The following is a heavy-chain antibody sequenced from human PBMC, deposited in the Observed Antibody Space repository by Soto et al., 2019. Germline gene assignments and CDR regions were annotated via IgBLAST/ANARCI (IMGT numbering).Heavy chain of an antibody. CDR1: GFTFSSYN. CDR2: ISSSSSYI. J-gene: IGHJ4*02. V-gene: IGHV3-21*01. CDR3: ARASYYYDSSGYYYRYYFDY. D-gene: IGHD3-22*01. Sequence: GGSLRLSCAASGFTFSSYNMNWVRQAPGKGLEWVSSISSSSSYIYYADSVKGRFTISRDNAKNSLYLQMNSLRAEDTAVYYCARASYYYDSSGYYYRYYFDYWGQGTLVTVSS.